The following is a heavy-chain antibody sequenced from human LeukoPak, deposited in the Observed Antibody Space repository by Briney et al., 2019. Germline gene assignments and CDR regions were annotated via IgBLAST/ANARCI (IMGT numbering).Heavy chain of an antibody. Sequence: ASVKVSCKASGYTFTSYGISWVRQAPGQGLEWMGWISAYNGNTNYAQKLQGRVTMTTDTSTSTAYMELRSLRSDDTAVYYCAALRMAAAGYYYMDVWGKGTTVTVSS. J-gene: IGHJ6*03. CDR2: ISAYNGNT. D-gene: IGHD6-13*01. CDR3: AALRMAAAGYYYMDV. V-gene: IGHV1-18*01. CDR1: GYTFTSYG.